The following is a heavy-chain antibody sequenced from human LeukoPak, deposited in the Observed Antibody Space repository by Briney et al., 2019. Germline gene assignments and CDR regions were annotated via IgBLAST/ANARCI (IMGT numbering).Heavy chain of an antibody. D-gene: IGHD2-15*01. CDR3: ARDGVLYCSGGSCYPHFDY. CDR2: INHSGST. Sequence: SETLSLTCAVYGGSFSGYYWSWIRQPPGKGLEWIGEINHSGSTNYNPSLKSRVTISVDTSKNQFPLKLSSVTAADTAVYYCARDGVLYCSGGSCYPHFDYWGQGTLVTVSS. J-gene: IGHJ4*02. CDR1: GGSFSGYY. V-gene: IGHV4-34*01.